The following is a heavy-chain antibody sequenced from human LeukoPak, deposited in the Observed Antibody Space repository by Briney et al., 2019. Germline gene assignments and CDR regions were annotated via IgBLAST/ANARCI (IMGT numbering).Heavy chain of an antibody. CDR1: GGSISSYY. V-gene: IGHV4-59*08. CDR2: IYYSGST. CDR3: ARLVGSVVVVPAGWFDP. D-gene: IGHD2-2*01. Sequence: SETLSLTCTVSGGSISSYYWSWIRQPPGKGLEWIGYIYYSGSTNYNPSLKSRVTISVDTFKNQFSLKLSSVTAADTAVYYCARLVGSVVVVPAGWFDPWGQGTLVTVSS. J-gene: IGHJ5*02.